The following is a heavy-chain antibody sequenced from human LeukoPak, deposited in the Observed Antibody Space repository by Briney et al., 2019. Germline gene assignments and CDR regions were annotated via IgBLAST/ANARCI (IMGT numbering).Heavy chain of an antibody. D-gene: IGHD6-13*01. V-gene: IGHV1-69*06. J-gene: IGHJ6*04. CDR1: GGTFSSYA. CDR2: IIPIFGTA. CDR3: AGPIAAAGRDSGYYYGMDV. Sequence: GSSVKVSCKASGGTFSSYAISWVRQAPGQGLEWMGGIIPIFGTANYAQKFQGRVTITADKSTSTAYMELSSLRSEDTAVYYCAGPIAAAGRDSGYYYGMDVWGKGTTATVSS.